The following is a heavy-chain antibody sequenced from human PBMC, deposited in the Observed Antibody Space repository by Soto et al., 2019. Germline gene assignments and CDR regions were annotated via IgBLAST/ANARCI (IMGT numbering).Heavy chain of an antibody. CDR3: AKASSRGSLYYFDY. D-gene: IGHD3-16*01. CDR2: ISGSGGST. CDR1: GFTGTSCA. J-gene: IGHJ4*02. Sequence: GGALRLSCAASGFTGTSCAMSWVRQAPGKGLEWVSAISGSGGSTYYADSVKGRFTISRDNSKNTLYLQMNSLRAEDTAVYYCAKASSRGSLYYFDYWGQGTLVTVSS. V-gene: IGHV3-23*01.